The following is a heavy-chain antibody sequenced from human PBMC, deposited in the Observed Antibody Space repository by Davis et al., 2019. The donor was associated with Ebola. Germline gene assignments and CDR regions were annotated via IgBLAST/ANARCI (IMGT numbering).Heavy chain of an antibody. D-gene: IGHD2-2*02. Sequence: PGGSLRLSCAASGFTFSTYGIHWVRQAPGKALEWVAVISYDENITYYAPSVKGRFTISRDNSMDTLYLQMNYLRPEDTAVYSCTKDRGVGKGYTGPFEYWGQGTLVTVSS. J-gene: IGHJ4*02. V-gene: IGHV3-30*18. CDR2: ISYDENIT. CDR1: GFTFSTYG. CDR3: TKDRGVGKGYTGPFEY.